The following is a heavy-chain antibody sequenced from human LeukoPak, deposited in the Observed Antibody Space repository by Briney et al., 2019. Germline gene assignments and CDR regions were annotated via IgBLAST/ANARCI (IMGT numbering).Heavy chain of an antibody. V-gene: IGHV4-59*12. CDR2: IYYGGST. CDR3: ARDYRDPSGSSGYRY. CDR1: GGSISSYY. J-gene: IGHJ4*02. D-gene: IGHD3-22*01. Sequence: SETLSLTCTVSGGSISSYYWSWIRQPPGKGLEWIGYIYYGGSTNYNPSLKSRVAILVDTSKNQFSLKLSSVTAADTAVYYCARDYRDPSGSSGYRYWGQGTLVTVSS.